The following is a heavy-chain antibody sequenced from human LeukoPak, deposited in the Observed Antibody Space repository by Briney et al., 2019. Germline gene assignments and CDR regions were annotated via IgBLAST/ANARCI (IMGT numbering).Heavy chain of an antibody. CDR1: GFTFSSYA. V-gene: IGHV3-23*01. Sequence: GGSLRLSCAASGFTFSSYAMSWVRQAPGKGLEWVSAISGSGGSTYYADSVKGRFTISRDNSKNTLYLQMNSLRAEDTAVYYCARVDRERWLQLGFDYWGQGTLVTVSS. CDR2: ISGSGGST. CDR3: ARVDRERWLQLGFDY. J-gene: IGHJ4*02. D-gene: IGHD5-24*01.